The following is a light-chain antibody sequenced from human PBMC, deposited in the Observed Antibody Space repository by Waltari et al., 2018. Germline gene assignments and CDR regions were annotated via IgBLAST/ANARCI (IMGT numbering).Light chain of an antibody. CDR2: DAS. CDR1: QSVSSY. J-gene: IGKJ3*01. Sequence: EIVLTQSPATLSLSPGERATLSCRASQSVSSYLAWYQQKPGQAPRLLIYDASNRATGIPARFRGSASGTDFTLTISSLEPEDFAVYYCQQRSNWPPTFGPGTKVDIK. V-gene: IGKV3-11*01. CDR3: QQRSNWPPT.